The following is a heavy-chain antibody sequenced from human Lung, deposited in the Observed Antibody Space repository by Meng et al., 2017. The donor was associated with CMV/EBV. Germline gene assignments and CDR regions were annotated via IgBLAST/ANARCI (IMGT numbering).Heavy chain of an antibody. CDR2: IKQDGSEK. V-gene: IGHV3-7*01. J-gene: IGHJ4*02. CDR1: GFTSSGYW. CDR3: ARYRGITVAGSSGRVYYFDY. D-gene: IGHD6-19*01. Sequence: GGSLRLSCAASGFTSSGYWMTWVRQAPGKGLEWVANIKQDGSEKYYVDSVKGRFTMSRDNAKNPVYLQMNSLRAEDTAVYYCARYRGITVAGSSGRVYYFDYWGQGTLVTVSS.